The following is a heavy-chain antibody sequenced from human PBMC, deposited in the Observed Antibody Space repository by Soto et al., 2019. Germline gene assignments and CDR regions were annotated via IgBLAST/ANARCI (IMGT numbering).Heavy chain of an antibody. D-gene: IGHD6-13*01. CDR2: ISTYNGNT. V-gene: IGHV1-18*01. J-gene: IGHJ3*02. Sequence: QVQLVQSGAEVKKPGASVKVSCKASGYTFTSYGISWVRQAPGQGPEWMGRISTYNGNTNYVQRIQGKVTMTTDTSTNTAYKELRSLRYDDTAVYFCARAPGDSTTWRQAFDSWGQGTMVTGSS. CDR1: GYTFTSYG. CDR3: ARAPGDSTTWRQAFDS.